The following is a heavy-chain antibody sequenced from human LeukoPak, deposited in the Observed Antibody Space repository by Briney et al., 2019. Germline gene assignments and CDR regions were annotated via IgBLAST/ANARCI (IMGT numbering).Heavy chain of an antibody. CDR1: GFTFSSSW. Sequence: PGGSLRLSCAASGFTFSSSWMSWVRQAPGKGLEWVANIQQDGSDKYYVDSVKGRFTISRDNAKNSLYLQMNSLRAEDTAVYYCARDRYYDSSGYYQFDYWGQGTLVTVSS. D-gene: IGHD3-22*01. CDR2: IQQDGSDK. J-gene: IGHJ4*02. V-gene: IGHV3-7*01. CDR3: ARDRYYDSSGYYQFDY.